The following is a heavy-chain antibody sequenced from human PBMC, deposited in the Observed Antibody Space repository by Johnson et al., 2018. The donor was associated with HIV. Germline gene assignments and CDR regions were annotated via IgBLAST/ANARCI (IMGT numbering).Heavy chain of an antibody. CDR3: ARDLAAGIPSDAFDI. D-gene: IGHD6-25*01. Sequence: QVKLVESGGGVVQPGRSLRISCAASGFTFSSYAMNWVRQAPGKGLEWVAVISYDGSNKYYADSVKGRFTISRDNSKNTLYPQMNSLRAEDTAVYYCARDLAAGIPSDAFDIWGQGTMVTVSS. CDR1: GFTFSSYA. J-gene: IGHJ3*02. CDR2: ISYDGSNK. V-gene: IGHV3-30-3*01.